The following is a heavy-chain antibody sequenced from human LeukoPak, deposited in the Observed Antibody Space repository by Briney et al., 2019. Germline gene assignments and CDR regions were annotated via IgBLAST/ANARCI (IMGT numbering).Heavy chain of an antibody. V-gene: IGHV3-15*01. CDR3: ATDLGTYYHGSQRLIPIDY. J-gene: IGHJ4*02. Sequence: GGSLRLSCVDSGFTFTNAWMSWVRQAPGKGLEWIGRIKSKTDGETTNYAEPVRGRFTISRDDSKSAVYLQMNSLKIEDTAVYYCATDLGTYYHGSQRLIPIDYWGQGTLVTVSS. CDR1: GFTFTNAW. D-gene: IGHD3-10*01. CDR2: IKSKTDGETT.